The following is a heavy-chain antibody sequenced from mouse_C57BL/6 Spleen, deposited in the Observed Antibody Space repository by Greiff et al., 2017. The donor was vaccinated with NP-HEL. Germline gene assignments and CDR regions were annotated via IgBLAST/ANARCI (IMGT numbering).Heavy chain of an antibody. Sequence: EVQLQQSGPELVKPGASVKIPCKASGYTFTDYNMDWVKQSHGQSLEWIGDINPNNGGTIYNQKFKGKATLTVDKSSSTAYMELRSLTSEDTAVYYCAREYSLYYYAMDYWGQGTSVTVSS. D-gene: IGHD2-12*01. V-gene: IGHV1-18*01. CDR1: GYTFTDYN. CDR3: AREYSLYYYAMDY. CDR2: INPNNGGT. J-gene: IGHJ4*01.